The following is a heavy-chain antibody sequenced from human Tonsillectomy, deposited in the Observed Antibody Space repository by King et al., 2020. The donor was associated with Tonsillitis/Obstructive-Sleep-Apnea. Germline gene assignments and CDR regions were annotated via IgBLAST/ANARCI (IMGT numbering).Heavy chain of an antibody. V-gene: IGHV3-7*03. J-gene: IGHJ3*02. D-gene: IGHD3-22*01. Sequence: QLVQSGGGVVQPGGSLRLSCAASGFTFSSFWMSWVRQAPGKGLEWVANIKEDGSEKYYVDSVKGRFTISRDNAKNSLYLQMNSLRAEDTAVYYWARVLDYYDSSAYRAFDIWGQGTMVTVSS. CDR3: ARVLDYYDSSAYRAFDI. CDR2: IKEDGSEK. CDR1: GFTFSSFW.